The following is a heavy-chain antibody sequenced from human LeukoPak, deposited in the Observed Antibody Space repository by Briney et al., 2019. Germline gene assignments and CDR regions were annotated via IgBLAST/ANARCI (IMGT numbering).Heavy chain of an antibody. CDR3: VRGCMFCRWKTYFDP. V-gene: IGHV3-13*01. CDR1: GFTFSTYD. D-gene: IGHD2-8*01. J-gene: IGHJ5*02. Sequence: PGRSLRLSCAASGFTFSTYDMHWVRQATGKGLEWVSAIGTAGDSFYPDSVKGRFTMSRENAKNSVYLQMNSLRAEDTAVYYCVRGCMFCRWKTYFDPWGQGTLVTVSS. CDR2: IGTAGDS.